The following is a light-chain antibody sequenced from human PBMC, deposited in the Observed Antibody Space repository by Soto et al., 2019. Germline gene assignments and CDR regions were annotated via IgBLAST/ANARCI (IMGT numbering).Light chain of an antibody. CDR3: SSYTTISTYV. Sequence: QSVLTQXXSVSGSPGQXXXIXCTGTSSDVGGYNYVSWYQQHPGKAPKLXXYDVRNRXSGVSNRFSGSKSVNXXXXTISGLXXEDXAXYXXSSYTTISTYVFGTGXXXTVL. J-gene: IGLJ1*01. CDR2: DVR. CDR1: SSDVGGYNY. V-gene: IGLV2-14*01.